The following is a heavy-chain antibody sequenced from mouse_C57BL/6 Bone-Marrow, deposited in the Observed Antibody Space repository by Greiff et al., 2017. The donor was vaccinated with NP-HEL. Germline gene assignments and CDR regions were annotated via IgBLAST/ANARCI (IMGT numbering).Heavy chain of an antibody. D-gene: IGHD1-1*01. CDR3: ARGAITTVVAPNY. V-gene: IGHV1-82*01. J-gene: IGHJ2*01. Sequence: QVTLKESGPELVKPGASVKISCKASGYAFSSSWMNWVKQRPGKGLEWIGRIYPGDGDTNYNGKFKGKATLTADKSSSTAYMQLSSLTSEDSAVYFCARGAITTVVAPNYWGQGTTLTVSS. CDR2: IYPGDGDT. CDR1: GYAFSSSW.